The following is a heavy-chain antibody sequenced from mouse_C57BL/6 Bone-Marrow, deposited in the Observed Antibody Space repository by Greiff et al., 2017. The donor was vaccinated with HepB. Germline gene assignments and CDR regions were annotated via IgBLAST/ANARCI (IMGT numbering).Heavy chain of an antibody. CDR3: ASSYYGIKWFAY. Sequence: QVQLKQPGAELVRPGTSVKLSCKASGYTFTSYWMHWVKQRPGQGLEWIGVIDPSDSYTNYNQKFKGKATLTVDTSTSTAYMQLSSLTSEDSAVYYCASSYYGIKWFAYWGQGTLVTVSA. V-gene: IGHV1-59*01. J-gene: IGHJ3*01. D-gene: IGHD1-1*01. CDR1: GYTFTSYW. CDR2: IDPSDSYT.